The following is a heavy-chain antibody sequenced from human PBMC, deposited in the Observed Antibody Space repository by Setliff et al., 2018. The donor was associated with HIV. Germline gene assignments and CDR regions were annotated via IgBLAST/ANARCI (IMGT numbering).Heavy chain of an antibody. CDR3: ARERWLRSHYYYYMDV. V-gene: IGHV3-64*02. D-gene: IGHD5-12*01. J-gene: IGHJ6*03. Sequence: QPGGSLRLSCAASGFTFSNYAMHWVRQAPGKGLEYVSGIRSNGYSTYYADSVKGRFTISRDNSNNTVYLQMGSLRAEDMAVYYCARERWLRSHYYYYMDVWGKGTTVTVSS. CDR2: IRSNGYST. CDR1: GFTFSNYA.